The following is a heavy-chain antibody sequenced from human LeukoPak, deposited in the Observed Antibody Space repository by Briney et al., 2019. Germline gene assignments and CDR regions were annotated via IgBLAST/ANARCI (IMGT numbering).Heavy chain of an antibody. D-gene: IGHD6-19*01. CDR3: ARRIAVAYYYGMDV. CDR2: IYHSGST. J-gene: IGHJ6*02. V-gene: IGHV4-4*02. Sequence: PSGTLSLTCAVSGGSISSSNWWSWVLQPPGKGLEWIGEIYHSGSTYYNPSLKSRVTISVDRSKNQFSLKLSSVTAADTAVYYCARRIAVAYYYGMDVWGQGTTVTVSS. CDR1: GGSISSSNW.